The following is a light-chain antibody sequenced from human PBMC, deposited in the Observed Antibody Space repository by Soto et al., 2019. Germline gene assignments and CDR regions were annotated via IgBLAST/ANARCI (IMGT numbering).Light chain of an antibody. CDR2: WAS. Sequence: DIVMTQSPDSLAVSLGERATINCKSSQTVVYSTSSQSYLAWYQQKPGQPPKLLIYWASTRESGVPDRFSGSGSGTDFTLTSSTLQAEDVAIYYCQQYYDTPYTFGQGTKLVIK. CDR1: QTVVYSTSSQSY. J-gene: IGKJ2*01. V-gene: IGKV4-1*01. CDR3: QQYYDTPYT.